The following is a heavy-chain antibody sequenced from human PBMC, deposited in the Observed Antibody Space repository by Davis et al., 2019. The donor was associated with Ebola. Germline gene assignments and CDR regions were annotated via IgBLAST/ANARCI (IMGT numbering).Heavy chain of an antibody. D-gene: IGHD1-1*01. Sequence: GESLKISCAASGFTFSSYGMHWVRQAPGKGLEWVAVIWYDGSNKYYADSVKGRFTISRDNSKNTLYLQMNSLRAEDTAVYYCARDKNWNPYYHGMDVWGQGTTVTVSS. CDR3: ARDKNWNPYYHGMDV. CDR2: IWYDGSNK. CDR1: GFTFSSYG. V-gene: IGHV3-33*08. J-gene: IGHJ6*02.